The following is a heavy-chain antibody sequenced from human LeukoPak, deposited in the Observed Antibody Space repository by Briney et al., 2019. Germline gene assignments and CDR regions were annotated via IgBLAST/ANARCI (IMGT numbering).Heavy chain of an antibody. CDR2: IYQSGDT. V-gene: IGHV4-59*05. J-gene: IGHJ4*02. CDR1: GGSISSYY. Sequence: SETLSLTCTVSGGSISSYYWSWIRQPPGKGLEWIGSIYQSGDTYYNPSLKSRVIISVDMSKRQVSLKLSSVTAADTAVYYCARGGSSPYFDHWGQGTLGTVSS. CDR3: ARGGSSPYFDH.